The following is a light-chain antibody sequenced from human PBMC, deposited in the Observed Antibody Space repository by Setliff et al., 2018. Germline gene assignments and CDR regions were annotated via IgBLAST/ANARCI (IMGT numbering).Light chain of an antibody. CDR2: EVS. CDR1: SRDVGGFNF. V-gene: IGLV2-8*01. CDR3: SSYAGNYIYV. Sequence: SVLTQPPSASGSPGQSVAISCTGTSRDVGGFNFVSWYQQHPGKAPKLIIYEVSKRPSGVPDRFSGSKSGNTASLTVSGLQAEDEADYYCSSYAGNYIYVFGSGTKV. J-gene: IGLJ1*01.